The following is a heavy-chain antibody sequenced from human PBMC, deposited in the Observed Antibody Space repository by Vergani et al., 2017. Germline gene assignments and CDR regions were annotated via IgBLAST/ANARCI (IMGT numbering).Heavy chain of an antibody. V-gene: IGHV3-30*02. D-gene: IGHD3-16*01. Sequence: QVQLVESAGGVVQRGGSLRLSCATSGFTLSNYDMQWIRQGPGKGLEFVAFIQFDGSNKDYADSVKGRFTLSRDFSKNTLYLQMNSLRTDDTATYYCAKRFRGWGNDYWGQGTQVIVSS. CDR3: AKRFRGWGNDY. CDR1: GFTLSNYD. J-gene: IGHJ4*02. CDR2: IQFDGSNK.